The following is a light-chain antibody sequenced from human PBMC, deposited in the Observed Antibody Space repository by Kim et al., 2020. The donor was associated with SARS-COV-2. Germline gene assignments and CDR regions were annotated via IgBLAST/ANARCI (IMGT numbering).Light chain of an antibody. J-gene: IGKJ5*01. Sequence: SPGERATLSGRASESVRSNLAWYQQKPGQAPRLLIYDASIRATGIPARFSGSGSGTEFTLTISSLQSEDFAVYYCQQYNNWPPVTFGQGTRLEIK. CDR2: DAS. CDR1: ESVRSN. CDR3: QQYNNWPPVT. V-gene: IGKV3D-15*01.